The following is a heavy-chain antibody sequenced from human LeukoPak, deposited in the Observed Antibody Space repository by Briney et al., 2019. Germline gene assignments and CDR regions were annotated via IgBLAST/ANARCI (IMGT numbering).Heavy chain of an antibody. CDR2: IYYTRST. Sequence: KASETLSLTCTVSGGSISSSSYYWGWIRQPPGKGLEWIGSIYYTRSTYYNPSLKSRVTISVDTSKNQFSLKLTSVTAADTVVYYCARGVTMIVVVTHDWYFDLWGRGTLVTVSS. CDR3: ARGVTMIVVVTHDWYFDL. D-gene: IGHD3-22*01. CDR1: GGSISSSSYY. V-gene: IGHV4-39*01. J-gene: IGHJ2*01.